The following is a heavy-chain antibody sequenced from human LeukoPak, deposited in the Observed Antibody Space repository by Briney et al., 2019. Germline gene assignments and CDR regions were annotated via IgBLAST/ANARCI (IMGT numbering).Heavy chain of an antibody. Sequence: SETLSLTCTVSGGSISSYYWSWIRQPPGKGLEWIGYIYYSGSTNYNPSLKSRVTISVDTSKNQFSLKLSSVTAADTAVYYCARTSDILTGYPYYYYGMDVWGQGTTVTVSS. CDR3: ARTSDILTGYPYYYYGMDV. CDR1: GGSISSYY. D-gene: IGHD3-9*01. V-gene: IGHV4-59*01. J-gene: IGHJ6*02. CDR2: IYYSGST.